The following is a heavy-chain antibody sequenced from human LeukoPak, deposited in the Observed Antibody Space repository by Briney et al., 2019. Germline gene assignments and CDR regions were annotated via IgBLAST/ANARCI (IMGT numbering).Heavy chain of an antibody. CDR2: ISSSSSYI. Sequence: GGSLRLSCAASGFTFSSYSMNWVRQAPGKGLEWVSSISSSSSYIYYADSVKGRFNISRDNAKNSLYLQMNSLRAKDTAVYYCAMRIAVAGSLDYWGQGTLVTVSS. D-gene: IGHD6-19*01. V-gene: IGHV3-21*01. J-gene: IGHJ4*02. CDR3: AMRIAVAGSLDY. CDR1: GFTFSSYS.